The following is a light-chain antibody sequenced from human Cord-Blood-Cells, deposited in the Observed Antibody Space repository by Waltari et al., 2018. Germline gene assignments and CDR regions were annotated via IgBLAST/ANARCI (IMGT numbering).Light chain of an antibody. CDR3: SAWDMGQCWV. CDR1: NNI. CDR2: ENN. J-gene: IGLJ3*02. V-gene: IGLV1-51*02. Sequence: NNIVSWYQPLPGTAHKLLIYENNKRPSWIPDRFSRSKCGTSATVVLTCLQTWQDEDYDISAWDMGQCWVFGGGTKLTVL.